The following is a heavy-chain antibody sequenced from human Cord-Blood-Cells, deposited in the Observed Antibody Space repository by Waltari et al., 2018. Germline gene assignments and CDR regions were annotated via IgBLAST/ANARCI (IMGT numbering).Heavy chain of an antibody. D-gene: IGHD2-2*01. CDR1: GRPFRCYY. V-gene: IGHV4-34*01. Sequence: QVQLQQWGAGLLKPSEPLSLTCAVSGRPFRCYYWTWIRQPPGKGLEWVGEINHSGSTNYNPSLKSRVTISVDTSKNQFSLKLSSVTAADTAVYYCARGTSIDYWGQGTLVTVSS. CDR2: INHSGST. J-gene: IGHJ4*02. CDR3: ARGTSIDY.